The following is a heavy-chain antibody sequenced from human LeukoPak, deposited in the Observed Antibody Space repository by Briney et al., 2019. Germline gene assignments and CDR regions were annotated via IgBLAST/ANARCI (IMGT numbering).Heavy chain of an antibody. Sequence: SETLSLTCTVPGGSISSSSYFWGWIRQPPGKGLEWIGSIYYSGSTYYNPSLKSRVTISVDTSKNQFSLKVSSVTAADTAVYYCARHVALLWFGELRAYYFDYWGQGTLVTVSS. CDR2: IYYSGST. D-gene: IGHD3-10*01. V-gene: IGHV4-39*01. CDR3: ARHVALLWFGELRAYYFDY. J-gene: IGHJ4*02. CDR1: GGSISSSSYF.